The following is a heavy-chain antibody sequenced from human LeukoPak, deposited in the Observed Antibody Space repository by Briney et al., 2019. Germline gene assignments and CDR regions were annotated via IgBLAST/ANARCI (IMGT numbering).Heavy chain of an antibody. Sequence: PSETLSLTCTVSGGSISSSSYYWGWIRQPPGKGLECIGSIYYSGSTYYNPSLKSRVTISVDTSKNQFSLKLSSVTAADTAVYYCATLTGGDDAFDIWGQGTMVTVSS. J-gene: IGHJ3*02. CDR3: ATLTGGDDAFDI. V-gene: IGHV4-39*07. CDR2: IYYSGST. D-gene: IGHD4-23*01. CDR1: GGSISSSSYY.